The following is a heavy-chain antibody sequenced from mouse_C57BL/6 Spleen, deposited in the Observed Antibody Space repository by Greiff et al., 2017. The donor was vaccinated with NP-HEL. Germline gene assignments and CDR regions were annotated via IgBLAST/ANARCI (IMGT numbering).Heavy chain of an antibody. Sequence: QVQLQQPGAELVMPGASVKLSCKASGYTFTSYWMHWVKQRPGQGLEWIGEIDPSDSYTNYNQKFKGKSTLTVDKSSSTAYMQLSSLTSEDSAVYYCARGENNWEFAYWGQGTLVTVSA. D-gene: IGHD4-1*01. V-gene: IGHV1-69*01. CDR2: IDPSDSYT. J-gene: IGHJ3*01. CDR1: GYTFTSYW. CDR3: ARGENNWEFAY.